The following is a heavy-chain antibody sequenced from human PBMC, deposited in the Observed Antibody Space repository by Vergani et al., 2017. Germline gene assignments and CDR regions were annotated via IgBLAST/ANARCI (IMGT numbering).Heavy chain of an antibody. J-gene: IGHJ4*02. V-gene: IGHV1-69*02. CDR1: GGTFSSYT. Sequence: QVQLVQSGAEVKKPGSSVKVSCKASGGTFSSYTISWVRQAPGQGLEWMGRIIPILGIANYAQKFQGRDTITADKYTSTAYMELSSLRAEATAVYYCARAAYSSSSQGGDYWGQGTLVTVSS. CDR2: IIPILGIA. D-gene: IGHD6-13*01. CDR3: ARAAYSSSSQGGDY.